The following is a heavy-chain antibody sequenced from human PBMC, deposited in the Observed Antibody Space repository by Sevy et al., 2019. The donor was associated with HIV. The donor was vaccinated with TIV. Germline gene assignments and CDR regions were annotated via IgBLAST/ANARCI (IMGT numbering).Heavy chain of an antibody. CDR3: AIEGTHRRRDY. V-gene: IGHV3-9*01. CDR1: GFTFDDYA. CDR2: ISWNSGSI. J-gene: IGHJ4*02. Sequence: GGSLRLSCAASGFTFDDYAMHWVRQAPGKGLEWVSGISWNSGSIGYADSVKGRFTISRDNAKNSPYLQMNSLRAEDTALYYCAIEGTHRRRDYGGRGTLVTVSS.